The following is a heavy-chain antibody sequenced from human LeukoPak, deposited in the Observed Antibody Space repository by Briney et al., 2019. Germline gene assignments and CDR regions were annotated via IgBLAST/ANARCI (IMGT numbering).Heavy chain of an antibody. CDR2: IIPIFGTA. J-gene: IGHJ6*03. CDR3: AKLGIVPGARRYYMDV. D-gene: IGHD7-27*01. CDR1: GGTFSSYA. Sequence: ASVKVSCKASGGTFSSYAISWVRQAPGQGLEWMGGIIPIFGTANYAQKFQGRVTITADESTSTAYMELSSLRSEDTAVYYCAKLGIVPGARRYYMDVWGKGTTVTVSS. V-gene: IGHV1-69*13.